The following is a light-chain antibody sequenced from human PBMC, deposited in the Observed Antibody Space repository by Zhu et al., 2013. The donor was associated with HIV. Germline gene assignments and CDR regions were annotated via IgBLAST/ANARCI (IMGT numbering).Light chain of an antibody. CDR2: AAS. Sequence: DIQMTQSPSTLSASVGDRVTITCRAGQGISSYLAWYQQKPGKAPKLLIYAASTLQSGVPSRFSGSGSGTEFTLTISSLQPEDFATYYCQQLNSYPRTFGGGTKVE. J-gene: IGKJ4*01. CDR1: QGISSY. CDR3: QQLNSYPRT. V-gene: IGKV1-9*01.